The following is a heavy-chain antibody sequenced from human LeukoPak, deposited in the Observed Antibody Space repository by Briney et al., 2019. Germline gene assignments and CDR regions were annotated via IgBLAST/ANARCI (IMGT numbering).Heavy chain of an antibody. Sequence: ASVKVSCKASGYTFTSYGISWVRQAPGQGLEWMGWISAYNGNTNYAQKLQGRVTMTTDTSTSTAYMELSSLRSEDTAVYYCARDDVVSESQDRPGFDPWGQGTLVTVSS. CDR1: GYTFTSYG. CDR3: ARDDVVSESQDRPGFDP. CDR2: ISAYNGNT. V-gene: IGHV1-18*01. D-gene: IGHD5/OR15-5a*01. J-gene: IGHJ5*02.